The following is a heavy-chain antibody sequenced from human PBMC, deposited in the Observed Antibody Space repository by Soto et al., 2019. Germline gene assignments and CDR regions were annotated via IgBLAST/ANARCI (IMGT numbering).Heavy chain of an antibody. D-gene: IGHD2-2*01. J-gene: IGHJ3*02. CDR3: ARAPDPYCSSTSCYPQNAFDI. CDR1: GYTFTGYY. Sequence: ASVKVSCKASGYTFTGYYMHWVRQSPGQGLEWMGWINPNSGGTNYAQKFQGWVTMTRDTSISTAYMELSRLRSDDTAVYYCARAPDPYCSSTSCYPQNAFDIWGQGTMVTVSS. V-gene: IGHV1-2*04. CDR2: INPNSGGT.